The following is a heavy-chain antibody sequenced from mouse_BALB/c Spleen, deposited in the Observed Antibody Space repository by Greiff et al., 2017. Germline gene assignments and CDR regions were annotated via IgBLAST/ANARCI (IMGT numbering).Heavy chain of an antibody. CDR3: ARPDCYYASMDY. Sequence: EVMLVESGGGLVQPGGSLKLSCAASGFTFSSYGMSWVRQTPDKRLELVATINSNGGSTYYPDSVKGRFTISRDNAKNTLYLQMSSLKSEDTAMYYCARPDCYYASMDYWGQGTSVTVSS. CDR2: INSNGGST. J-gene: IGHJ4*01. D-gene: IGHD2-3*01. CDR1: GFTFSSYG. V-gene: IGHV5-6-3*01.